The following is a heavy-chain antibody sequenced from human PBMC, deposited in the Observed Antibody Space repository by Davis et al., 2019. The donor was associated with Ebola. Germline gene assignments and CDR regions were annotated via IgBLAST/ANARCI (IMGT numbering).Heavy chain of an antibody. CDR3: TRPYWSGGDDGGDY. V-gene: IGHV5-51*01. J-gene: IGHJ4*02. Sequence: GESLKISCEGSGYTFTNYWIGWVRQKPGEGLEWMGTIYPADSDTRYSPSFQGQVTISADKSTNTAYLHWSSLQVSDSAMYYCTRPYWSGGDDGGDYWGRGTLITVSS. CDR1: GYTFTNYW. CDR2: IYPADSDT. D-gene: IGHD3-3*01.